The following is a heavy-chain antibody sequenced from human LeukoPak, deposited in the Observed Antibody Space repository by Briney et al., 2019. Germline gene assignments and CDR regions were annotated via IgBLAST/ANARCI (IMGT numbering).Heavy chain of an antibody. CDR3: ARDLWIVGATIRYWFDP. V-gene: IGHV4-4*07. CDR1: GGSISSYY. Sequence: SETLSLTCTVPGGSISSYYWSWIRQPAGKGLEWIGRIYTSGSTNYNPSLKSRVTMSVDTSKNQFSLKLSSVTAADTAVYYCARDLWIVGATIRYWFDPWGQGTLVTVSS. CDR2: IYTSGST. J-gene: IGHJ5*02. D-gene: IGHD1-26*01.